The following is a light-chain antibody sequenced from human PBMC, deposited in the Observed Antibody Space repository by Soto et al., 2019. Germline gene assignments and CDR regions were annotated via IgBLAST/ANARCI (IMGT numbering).Light chain of an antibody. CDR3: ETWDSNTLWV. CDR1: SGHSSYI. V-gene: IGLV4-60*02. CDR2: LEGSGSY. Sequence: QPVLTQSSSAYASLGSSVKLTCTLSSGHSSYIIAWHQQQPGKAPRYLMKLEGSGSYNKGSGVPDRFSGSSSGADRYLTISNLQFEDEADYYCETWDSNTLWVFGGGTKLTVL. J-gene: IGLJ3*02.